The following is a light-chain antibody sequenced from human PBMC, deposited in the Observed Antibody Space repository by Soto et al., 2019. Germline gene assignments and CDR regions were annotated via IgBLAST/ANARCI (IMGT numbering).Light chain of an antibody. CDR1: QSVSSKF. J-gene: IGKJ5*01. CDR3: QQYGSSPIT. Sequence: EIVLTQSPGTLSLSPGARATLSCRADQSVSSKFLAWYQQKPGQAPRLLIYGASSRATGIPDRVSGSGSGTDFTLTISRLETEDFAVFVCQQYGSSPITIGQRTRLEIK. CDR2: GAS. V-gene: IGKV3-20*01.